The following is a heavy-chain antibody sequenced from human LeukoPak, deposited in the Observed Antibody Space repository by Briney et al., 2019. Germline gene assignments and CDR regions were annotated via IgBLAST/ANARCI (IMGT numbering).Heavy chain of an antibody. Sequence: PSETLSLTCTVSGGSISSSSYYGGWIRQPPGKGLEWIGSISYSGSTYYNPSLKSRVTISVDTSKTQFSLKLSSVTAADTAVYYCARVGGKNYYYDGMAGGGQGTTATVSS. V-gene: IGHV4-39*01. CDR2: ISYSGST. J-gene: IGHJ6*02. CDR3: ARVGGKNYYYDGMAG. D-gene: IGHD1-26*01. CDR1: GGSISSSSYY.